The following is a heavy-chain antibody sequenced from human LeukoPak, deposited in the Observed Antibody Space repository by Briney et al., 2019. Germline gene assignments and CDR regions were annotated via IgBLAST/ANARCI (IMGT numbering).Heavy chain of an antibody. J-gene: IGHJ4*02. CDR2: IYYSGST. Sequence: SETLSLTCTVSGGSISSYYWSWIRQPPGKGLEWIGYIYYSGSTNYNPSLKSRVTISVDTSKNQFSLKLSSVTAVDTAVYYCARERLQGEMNYWGQGTLVTVSS. CDR3: ARERLQGEMNY. CDR1: GGSISSYY. D-gene: IGHD4-11*01. V-gene: IGHV4-59*01.